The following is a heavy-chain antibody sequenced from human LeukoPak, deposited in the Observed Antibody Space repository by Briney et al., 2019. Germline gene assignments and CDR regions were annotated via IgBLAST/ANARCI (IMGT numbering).Heavy chain of an antibody. D-gene: IGHD3-10*01. CDR3: ARFRTPSNWFDP. CDR1: GGSISSGGYS. CDR2: IYHSGST. J-gene: IGHJ5*02. V-gene: IGHV4-30-2*01. Sequence: SETLSLTCAVSGGSISSGGYSWSWIRQPPGKGLEWIGYIYHSGSTYYNPSLKSRVTISVDRSKNQFSLKLSSVTAADTAVYYCARFRTPSNWFDPWGQGTLVTVSS.